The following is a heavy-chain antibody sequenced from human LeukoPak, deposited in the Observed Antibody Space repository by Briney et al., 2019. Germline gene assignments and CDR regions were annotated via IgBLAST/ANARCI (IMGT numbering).Heavy chain of an antibody. CDR2: VASSGTS. J-gene: IGHJ5*02. CDR1: GDSLNTYY. D-gene: IGHD2-21*02. CDR3: ARVVRGVVTSNWFDP. Sequence: SETLSLTCTVSGDSLNTYYWTWIRQTPGKELEWIGFVASSGTSNYNPSLKSRVSISIDTSKNQFSLALTSVTPADTAVYYCARVVRGVVTSNWFDPGGQGTLVSV. V-gene: IGHV4-59*01.